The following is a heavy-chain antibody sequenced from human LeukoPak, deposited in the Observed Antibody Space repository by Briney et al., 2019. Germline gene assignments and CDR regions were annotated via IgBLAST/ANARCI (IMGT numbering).Heavy chain of an antibody. D-gene: IGHD6-6*01. CDR3: ARDFGSSSWGWFDP. V-gene: IGHV4-39*07. Sequence: SETLSLTCTLSNGSIKSNSNYWGWVRQPPGKGLEWIGSIYYTGKTYYNASLKSRISISLETSKNQFSLMLNSVTAADTAMYYCARDFGSSSWGWFDPWGQGTMVIVSS. CDR2: IYYTGKT. J-gene: IGHJ5*02. CDR1: NGSIKSNSNY.